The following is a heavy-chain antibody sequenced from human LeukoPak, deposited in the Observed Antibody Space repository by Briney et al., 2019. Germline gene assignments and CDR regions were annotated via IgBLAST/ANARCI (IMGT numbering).Heavy chain of an antibody. Sequence: PGGSLRLSCAASGFIFNSYGMHWVRQAPGKGLEWVALIRYDGSNKYYTDSVKGRFTISRDNSKNTLYLEMNSLRAEDTAIYYCAREGPRGNSQFDYWGQGTLVTVSS. J-gene: IGHJ4*02. V-gene: IGHV3-33*01. CDR3: AREGPRGNSQFDY. CDR2: IRYDGSNK. CDR1: GFIFNSYG. D-gene: IGHD2/OR15-2a*01.